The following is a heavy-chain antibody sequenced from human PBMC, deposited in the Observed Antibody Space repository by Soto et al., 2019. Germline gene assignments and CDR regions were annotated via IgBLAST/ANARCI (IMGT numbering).Heavy chain of an antibody. CDR3: ASRGTVTFDAFDI. Sequence: EVQLLESGGRLVQPGGSLRLSCAASGFTFSSYAMSWVRQAPGKWLEWVSAISGSGGSTYYADSVKGRFTISRDNSKNTLYLHMNSLRAEDTAVYYCASRGTVTFDAFDIWGQGTRVTVSS. V-gene: IGHV3-23*01. CDR1: GFTFSSYA. CDR2: ISGSGGST. J-gene: IGHJ3*02. D-gene: IGHD4-17*01.